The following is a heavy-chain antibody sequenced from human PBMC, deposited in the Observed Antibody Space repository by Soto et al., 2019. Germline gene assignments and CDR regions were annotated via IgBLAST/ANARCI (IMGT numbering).Heavy chain of an antibody. J-gene: IGHJ4*02. CDR2: ISGSGGST. Sequence: GGSLRLSCAASGFTFSSYAMSWVRQAPGKGLEWVSAISGSGGSTYYADSVKGRFTISRDNSKNTLYLQMNSLRAEDTAVYYCAKDGGTSVVVTASLYYFDYWGQGTLVTVSS. V-gene: IGHV3-23*01. CDR3: AKDGGTSVVVTASLYYFDY. CDR1: GFTFSSYA. D-gene: IGHD2-21*02.